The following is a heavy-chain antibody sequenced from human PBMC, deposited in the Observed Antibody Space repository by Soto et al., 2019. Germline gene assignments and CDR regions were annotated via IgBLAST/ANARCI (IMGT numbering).Heavy chain of an antibody. Sequence: PSETLSLTCTVSGGSISSYYWSWIRQPPGKGLEWIGYIYNSGSTNYNPSLKSRVTISVDTSKNQFSLKLSSVTAADTAVYYCAMVTGDFDYWGHGTLVTVSS. CDR1: GGSISSYY. J-gene: IGHJ4*01. CDR3: AMVTGDFDY. V-gene: IGHV4-59*01. D-gene: IGHD5-18*01. CDR2: IYNSGST.